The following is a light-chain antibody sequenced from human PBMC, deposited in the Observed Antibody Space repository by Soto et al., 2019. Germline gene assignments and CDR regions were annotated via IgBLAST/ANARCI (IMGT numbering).Light chain of an antibody. CDR2: DAS. V-gene: IGKV3-11*01. Sequence: EIVLTQSPDTLSLSPGERATLSCRASESVSTYLAWYQQKPGQAPRLLMYDASNRVAGIPGRFSGSGSGTDFTLTISILEPEDFAVYYCQQRSNWPLTFGGGTKVDIK. J-gene: IGKJ4*01. CDR3: QQRSNWPLT. CDR1: ESVSTY.